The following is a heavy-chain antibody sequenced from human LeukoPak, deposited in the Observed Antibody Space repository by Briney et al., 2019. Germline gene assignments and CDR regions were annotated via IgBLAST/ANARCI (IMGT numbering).Heavy chain of an antibody. CDR3: ARVFYGTDNWFDP. V-gene: IGHV4-34*01. J-gene: IGHJ5*02. CDR1: GGSFSGYY. Sequence: SETLSLTCAVYGGSFSGYYWSWIRQPPGKGLEWIGEINHSGSTNYNPSLKSRVTISVDTSKNQFSLRLSSVTAADTAVYYCARVFYGTDNWFDPWGQGTLVTVSS. CDR2: INHSGST. D-gene: IGHD4-17*01.